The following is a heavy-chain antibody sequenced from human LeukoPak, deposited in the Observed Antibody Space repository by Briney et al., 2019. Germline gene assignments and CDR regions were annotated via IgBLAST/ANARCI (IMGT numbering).Heavy chain of an antibody. Sequence: HPGGSLRLSCAASGFTFSTYWMSWVRQAPGKGLEWVANIQQDGNEKYYVDSVKGRFTISRDNAKNSLYLQMNSLIAEDTAVYYCARMGYYDSSGYFDAFDIWGQGTMVTVSA. D-gene: IGHD3-22*01. V-gene: IGHV3-7*01. CDR2: IQQDGNEK. CDR1: GFTFSTYW. CDR3: ARMGYYDSSGYFDAFDI. J-gene: IGHJ3*02.